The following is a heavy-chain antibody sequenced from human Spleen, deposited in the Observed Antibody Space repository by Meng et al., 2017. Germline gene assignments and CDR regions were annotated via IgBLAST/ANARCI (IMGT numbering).Heavy chain of an antibody. CDR3: ARDGDYGIDY. CDR2: INTGNGNT. Sequence: QVQLWKSGVGVKRPGSSVKFSCRASGYTFTTFSIHWVRQAPGQRLEWMGWINTGNGNTRYSQKFQGRVTITRDTSASTAYMELSSLGSEDTAVFYCARDGDYGIDYWGQGTLVTVSS. J-gene: IGHJ4*02. CDR1: GYTFTTFS. D-gene: IGHD4-17*01. V-gene: IGHV1-3*04.